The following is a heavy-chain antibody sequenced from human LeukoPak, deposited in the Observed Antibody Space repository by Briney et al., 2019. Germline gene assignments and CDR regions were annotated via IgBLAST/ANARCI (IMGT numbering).Heavy chain of an antibody. CDR1: GFTFDDYA. CDR3: ARGERHAFDI. J-gene: IGHJ3*02. CDR2: ISWNSGSI. V-gene: IGHV3-9*01. Sequence: AGGSLRLSCAASGFTFDDYAMHWVRQAPGKGLEWVSGISWNSGSIGYADSVKGRFTISRDNAKNSLYLQMNSLRAEDTAVYYCARGERHAFDIWGQGTMVTVSS.